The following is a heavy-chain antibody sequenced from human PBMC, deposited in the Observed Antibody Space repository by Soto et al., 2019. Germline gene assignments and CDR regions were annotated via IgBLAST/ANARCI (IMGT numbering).Heavy chain of an antibody. J-gene: IGHJ2*01. D-gene: IGHD2-2*01. V-gene: IGHV3-33*01. CDR2: IWYDGNNK. CDR1: GFTFSSYS. CDR3: ARGAKIVEVTARQFDL. Sequence: QVQLVESGGGVVQPGRSLRLSCAASGFTFSSYSMHCVRQAPGKGLEWVAVIWYDGNNKYYADSVKGRFTISRDNSKNTLYMKMNSMRAEDKAVYFCARGAKIVEVTARQFDLWGRGTLVTVSS.